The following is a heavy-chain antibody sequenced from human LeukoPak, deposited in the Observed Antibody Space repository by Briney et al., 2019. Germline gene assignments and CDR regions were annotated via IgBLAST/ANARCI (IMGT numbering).Heavy chain of an antibody. J-gene: IGHJ3*02. Sequence: GGSLRLSCAASGFTFSSNWMSWVRQAPGKGLEWVANIKEDGSEKYYVDSVKGRFTISRDNAKKSLYLQMNSLRAEDTAVYYCARDMATVYDAFDIWGQGTMVIVSS. CDR3: ARDMATVYDAFDI. D-gene: IGHD5-12*01. V-gene: IGHV3-7*01. CDR1: GFTFSSNW. CDR2: IKEDGSEK.